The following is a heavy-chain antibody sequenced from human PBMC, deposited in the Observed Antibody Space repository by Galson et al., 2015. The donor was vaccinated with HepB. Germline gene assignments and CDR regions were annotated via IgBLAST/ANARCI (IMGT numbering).Heavy chain of an antibody. CDR1: GYTFTDYV. D-gene: IGHD3-3*01. V-gene: IGHV7-4-1*02. CDR2: MNTNTGKP. CDR3: ARSPLRFLDWLPYYDYYYMDV. Sequence: SVKVSCKASGYTFTDYVVNWVRQAPGQGLEWMGWMNTNTGKPTYAPGFAGRFVFSLDTSVTTAYLQISSLETDDTAVYYCARSPLRFLDWLPYYDYYYMDVVGEGTTVTVAS. J-gene: IGHJ6*03.